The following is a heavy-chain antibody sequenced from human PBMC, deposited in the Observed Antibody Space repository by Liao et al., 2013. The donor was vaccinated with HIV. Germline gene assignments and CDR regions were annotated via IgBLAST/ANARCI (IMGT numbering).Heavy chain of an antibody. J-gene: IGHJ4*02. V-gene: IGHV4-39*07. Sequence: QLQLQESDPGLVKPSETLSLTCTVSGGSISSSSYYWGWIRQPPGKGLEWIGTIYYHGSTYYNPSLKSRLTISVDTSKNQFSLKLKSVTAADTAVYYCARGRKGITIFGVIRAPYYFDYWGQGTLVTVSS. CDR1: GGSISSSSYY. CDR3: ARGRKGITIFGVIRAPYYFDY. D-gene: IGHD3-3*01. CDR2: IYYHGST.